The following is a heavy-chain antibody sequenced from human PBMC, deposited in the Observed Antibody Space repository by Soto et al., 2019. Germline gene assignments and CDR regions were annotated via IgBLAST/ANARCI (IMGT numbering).Heavy chain of an antibody. V-gene: IGHV5-10-1*01. D-gene: IGHD1-26*01. CDR1: GYSFTSYW. J-gene: IGHJ6*02. CDR3: ARSWVGLDVGYSYYSGMDA. Sequence: GESLKISCKGSGYSFTSYWISWVRQMPGKGLEWMGRIDPSDSYTNYSPSFQGHVTISADKSISTAYLQWSSLKASDTAMYYWARSWVGLDVGYSYYSGMDACGLGTTVTVSS. CDR2: IDPSDSYT.